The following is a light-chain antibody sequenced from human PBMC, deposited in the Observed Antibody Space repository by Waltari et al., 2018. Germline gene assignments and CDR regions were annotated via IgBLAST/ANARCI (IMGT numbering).Light chain of an antibody. CDR2: VAS. V-gene: IGKV1-39*01. Sequence: IQMTQSPSSLSASVGDRVTITCRASQSISSFLNWYQQIPGKAPKLLIYVASNLQSGVPSRFSGSGSGTDFTLTINSLQPDDFASYFCQQYNSYLSSFGQGTKLEI. CDR1: QSISSF. J-gene: IGKJ2*01. CDR3: QQYNSYLSS.